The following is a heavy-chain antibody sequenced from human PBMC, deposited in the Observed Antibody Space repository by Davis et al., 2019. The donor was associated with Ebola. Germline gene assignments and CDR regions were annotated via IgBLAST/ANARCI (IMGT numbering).Heavy chain of an antibody. Sequence: PGGSLRLSCAASGFTFSSYAMSWVRQAPGKGLEWVSAISGSGGSTYYADSVKGRFTISRDNSKNTLYLQMNSLRAEDTAVYYCAKAHGRCSSTSCYPSRGDLWGRGTLVTVSS. D-gene: IGHD2-2*01. J-gene: IGHJ2*01. CDR1: GFTFSSYA. V-gene: IGHV3-23*01. CDR2: ISGSGGST. CDR3: AKAHGRCSSTSCYPSRGDL.